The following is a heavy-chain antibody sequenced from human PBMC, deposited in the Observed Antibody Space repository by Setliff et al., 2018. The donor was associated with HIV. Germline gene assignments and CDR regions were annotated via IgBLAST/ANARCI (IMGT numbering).Heavy chain of an antibody. CDR2: IKSETDGGTT. CDR3: TTGYTSAPHDNY. J-gene: IGHJ4*02. D-gene: IGHD6-25*01. V-gene: IGHV3-15*01. CDR1: GLRVSEAW. Sequence: PGGSMRLSCAVSGLRVSEAWLSWVRQAPGKGLEWRARIKSETDGGTTDYAAPVKGRFTILGDDSKNTMYLQMNSLETEDTAVYYCTTGYTSAPHDNYWGQGTLVTVSS.